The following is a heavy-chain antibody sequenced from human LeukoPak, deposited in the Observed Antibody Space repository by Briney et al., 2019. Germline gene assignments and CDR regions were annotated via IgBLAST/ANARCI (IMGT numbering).Heavy chain of an antibody. Sequence: GGSLRLSCTASGFTLSSYEMSWIRQAPGKGLEWVSSVDYSGGDTHYADSVMGRFTISRDNSKNTLYLQMNSLRAEDTAVYYCAREYSGSYSVAFDIWGQGTMVTVSS. V-gene: IGHV3-23*01. CDR1: GFTLSSYE. J-gene: IGHJ3*02. D-gene: IGHD1-26*01. CDR3: AREYSGSYSVAFDI. CDR2: VDYSGGDT.